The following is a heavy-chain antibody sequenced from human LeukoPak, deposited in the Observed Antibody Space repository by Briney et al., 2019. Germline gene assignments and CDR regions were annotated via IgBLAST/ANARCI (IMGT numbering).Heavy chain of an antibody. V-gene: IGHV3-7*01. J-gene: IGHJ4*02. CDR2: IKQDGSEK. Sequence: SGGSLRLSCAASGLTFSTYWMSWVRQAPGKGLEWVANIKQDGSEKYYVASVKGRFTISGDSAKNSLYLQMNSLRAEDTAVYYCATLPYYYDSSGHLPVDYWGQGTLVTVSS. CDR3: ATLPYYYDSSGHLPVDY. D-gene: IGHD3-22*01. CDR1: GLTFSTYW.